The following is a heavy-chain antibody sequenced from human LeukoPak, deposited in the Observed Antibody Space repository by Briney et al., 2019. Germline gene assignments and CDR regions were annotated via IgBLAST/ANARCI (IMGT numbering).Heavy chain of an antibody. CDR3: AREYTLYRSGWFLDY. CDR1: GGSISNFY. Sequence: SETLSLTCTVSGGSISNFYWNWVRQPPGKGLEWIAYIHYSGTTNYNPSLKSRATISIDTSKNQFSLKLSSVTAADTAVYYCAREYTLYRSGWFLDYWGQGTVVTVSS. V-gene: IGHV4-59*12. CDR2: IHYSGTT. D-gene: IGHD6-19*01. J-gene: IGHJ4*02.